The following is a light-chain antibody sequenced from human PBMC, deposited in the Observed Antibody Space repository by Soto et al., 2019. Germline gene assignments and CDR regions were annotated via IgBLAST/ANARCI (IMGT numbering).Light chain of an antibody. CDR1: QSVSSYY. V-gene: IGKV3-20*01. CDR3: QQYGSSPPIT. CDR2: GAS. Sequence: EVVLTQSPGTLSLSPGERATLSCRASQSVSSYYVAWYQHKPGQAPRLLIYGASSRATGIPDRFSGSGSGTDFTLTISRLEPEDFAVYYCQQYGSSPPITFGQGTRLEIK. J-gene: IGKJ5*01.